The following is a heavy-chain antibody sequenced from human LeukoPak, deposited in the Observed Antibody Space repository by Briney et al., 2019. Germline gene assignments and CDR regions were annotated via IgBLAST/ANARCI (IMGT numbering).Heavy chain of an antibody. CDR3: ARGRDAYSNDPFDY. CDR1: GFTFSSYE. CDR2: ISSSGDII. V-gene: IGHV3-48*03. D-gene: IGHD4-11*01. Sequence: PGGSLRLSCAASGFTFSSYEMNWVRQAPGKGLEWVSYISSSGDIIYYADSVKGRFTISRDNAKNTLYLQMNSLRAEDTAVYYCARGRDAYSNDPFDYWGQGTLVTVSS. J-gene: IGHJ4*02.